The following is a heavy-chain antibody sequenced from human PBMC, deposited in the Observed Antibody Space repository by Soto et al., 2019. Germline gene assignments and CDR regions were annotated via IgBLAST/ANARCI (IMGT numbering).Heavy chain of an antibody. Sequence: GGSLRLSCAASGLTLSNFETDWVRQAPGKGLEWIAYISIGARSIHYADSVRGRLTISRDDAENSVFLQMDRLSAEDTAVYFCATRSSDYYFYWGQGALVTVSS. V-gene: IGHV3-48*03. CDR2: ISIGARSI. D-gene: IGHD4-17*01. J-gene: IGHJ4*02. CDR1: GLTLSNFE. CDR3: ATRSSDYYFY.